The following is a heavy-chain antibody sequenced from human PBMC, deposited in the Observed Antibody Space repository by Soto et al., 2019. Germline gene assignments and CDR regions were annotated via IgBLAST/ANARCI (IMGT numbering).Heavy chain of an antibody. D-gene: IGHD1-26*01. CDR1: GGTFSSYA. Sequence: QVQLVQSGAEVKKPGSSVKVSCKASGGTFSSYAISWVRQAPGQGLEWMGGIIPIFGTANYAQKFQGRVTITADESTSTDYMELSSLRSEDTAVYYCAGVGATGNYYGMDVWGQGTTVTVSS. V-gene: IGHV1-69*12. J-gene: IGHJ6*02. CDR2: IIPIFGTA. CDR3: AGVGATGNYYGMDV.